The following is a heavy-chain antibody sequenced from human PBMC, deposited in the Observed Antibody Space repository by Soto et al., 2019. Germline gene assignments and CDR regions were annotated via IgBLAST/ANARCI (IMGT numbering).Heavy chain of an antibody. Sequence: HPGGSLRLSCAASGFTFSSYGMHWVRQAPGKGLEWVAVISYDGSNKYYADSVKGRFTISRDNSKNTLYLQMNSLRAEDTAVYYCSALVAAAPLDYWGQGTLVTVSS. CDR3: SALVAAAPLDY. D-gene: IGHD2-15*01. CDR1: GFTFSSYG. J-gene: IGHJ4*02. V-gene: IGHV3-30*03. CDR2: ISYDGSNK.